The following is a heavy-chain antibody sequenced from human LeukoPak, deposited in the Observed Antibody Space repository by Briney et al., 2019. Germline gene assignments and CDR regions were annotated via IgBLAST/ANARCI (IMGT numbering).Heavy chain of an antibody. CDR3: AREDTIFGVADFDY. V-gene: IGHV1-2*02. CDR1: GYTFTGYY. J-gene: IGHJ4*02. D-gene: IGHD3-3*01. CDR2: INPNSGGT. Sequence: GASVKVSCTASGYTFTGYYMHWVRQAPGQGLEWMGWINPNSGGTNYAQKFQGRVTMTRDMSISTAYMELSRLRSDDTAVYYCAREDTIFGVADFDYWGQGTLVTVSS.